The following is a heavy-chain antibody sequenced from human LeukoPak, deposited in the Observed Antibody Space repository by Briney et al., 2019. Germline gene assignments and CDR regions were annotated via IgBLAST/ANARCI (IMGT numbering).Heavy chain of an antibody. CDR2: ISYDGSNK. CDR3: ARDYYGSGSYYNVPHYGMDV. CDR1: GFTFSDYY. J-gene: IGHJ6*04. D-gene: IGHD3-10*01. V-gene: IGHV3-30*03. Sequence: PGGSLRLSCAASGFTFSDYYMSWIRQAPGKGLEWVAVISYDGSNKYYADSVKGRFTISRDNSKNTLYLQMNSLRAEDTAVYYCARDYYGSGSYYNVPHYGMDVWGKGTTVTVSS.